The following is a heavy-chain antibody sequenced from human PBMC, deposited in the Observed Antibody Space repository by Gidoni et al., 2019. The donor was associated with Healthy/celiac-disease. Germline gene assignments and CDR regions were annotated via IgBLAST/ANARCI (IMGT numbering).Heavy chain of an antibody. CDR3: ARRSRIQLWRSFDY. D-gene: IGHD5-18*01. V-gene: IGHV4-39*01. CDR2: IYYSGST. CDR1: GGSIRSSSYY. J-gene: IGHJ4*02. Sequence: QLQLQESGPGLVKPSETLSLTCTVSGGSIRSSSYYWGWIRQPPGKGLEWIGSIYYSGSTYYNPSLKSRVTISVDTSKNQFSLKLSSVTAADTAVYYCARRSRIQLWRSFDYWGQGTLVTVSS.